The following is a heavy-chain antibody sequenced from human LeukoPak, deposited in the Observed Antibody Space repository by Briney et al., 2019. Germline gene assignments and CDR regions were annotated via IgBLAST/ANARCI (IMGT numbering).Heavy chain of an antibody. CDR2: ISYDGSNK. CDR1: GFTFSSYA. V-gene: IGHV3-30-3*01. J-gene: IGHJ4*02. CDR3: ARGITIFGVVTSGVGY. Sequence: GGSLRLSCAASGFTFSSYAMHWVRQAPGKGLEWVAVISYDGSNKYYADSVKGRFTISRDNSKNTLYLQMNSLRAEDTAVYYCARGITIFGVVTSGVGYWGQGTLVTVSS. D-gene: IGHD3-3*01.